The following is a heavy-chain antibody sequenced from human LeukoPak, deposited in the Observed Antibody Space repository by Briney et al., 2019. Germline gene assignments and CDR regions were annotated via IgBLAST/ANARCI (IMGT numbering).Heavy chain of an antibody. CDR1: GFIFSDYY. V-gene: IGHV3-11*04. CDR2: INDNGIKK. Sequence: GESLRLSCAASGFIFSDYYMGWIRQAPGRGLEWVSYINDNGIKKYYTDSVQDRLTISRDNAKKSLYLQMNSLRAEDTAVYYCARAKFDSSGYYYRGFDIWGQGTMVTVSS. CDR3: ARAKFDSSGYYYRGFDI. D-gene: IGHD3-22*01. J-gene: IGHJ3*02.